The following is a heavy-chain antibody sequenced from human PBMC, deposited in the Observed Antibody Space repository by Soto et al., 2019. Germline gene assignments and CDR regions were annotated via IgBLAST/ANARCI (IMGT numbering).Heavy chain of an antibody. D-gene: IGHD2-15*01. CDR1: GFSLSTSGVG. CDR3: AHSIRRDNCRGGNCCYFDS. Sequence: QITLKESGPTLVKPTQTLALTCTFSGFSLSTSGVGVGWIRQPPGKALEWLALLYWDDDKRCSPSLKTRLTIITATSKIQVVLIMTNMDPVDTATYYCAHSIRRDNCRGGNCCYFDSWGQGTPVTVSS. V-gene: IGHV2-5*02. CDR2: LYWDDDK. J-gene: IGHJ4*02.